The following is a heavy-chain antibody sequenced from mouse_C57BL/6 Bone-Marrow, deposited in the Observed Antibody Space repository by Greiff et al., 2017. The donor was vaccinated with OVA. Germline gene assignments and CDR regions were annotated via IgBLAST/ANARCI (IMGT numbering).Heavy chain of an antibody. CDR1: GYTFTDYY. D-gene: IGHD2-1*01. J-gene: IGHJ2*01. CDR2: INPYNGGT. Sequence: EVQLQQSGPVLVKPGASVKMSCKASGYTFTDYYMNWVKQSHGKSLEWIGVINPYNGGTSYTQKFQGKATLTVDKSSSTPYMELNSLTSADSAVYFWARPPFYLNNFDNWGQGTTLTVSS. V-gene: IGHV1-19*01. CDR3: ARPPFYLNNFDN.